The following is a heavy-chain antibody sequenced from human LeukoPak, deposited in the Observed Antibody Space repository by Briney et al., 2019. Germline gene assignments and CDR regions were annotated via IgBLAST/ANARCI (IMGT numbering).Heavy chain of an antibody. D-gene: IGHD5-18*01. J-gene: IGHJ4*02. Sequence: PGGSLRLSCAASGFTFSSYGMHWVSQAPGKGLEWVAVIWYDGSNKYYADSVKGRFTISRDNAKNSLYPPMNSLRAEDTAVYYCARGVGIGGYSYGSDFDYWGQGTLVTVSS. CDR3: ARGVGIGGYSYGSDFDY. CDR2: IWYDGSNK. CDR1: GFTFSSYG. V-gene: IGHV3-33*01.